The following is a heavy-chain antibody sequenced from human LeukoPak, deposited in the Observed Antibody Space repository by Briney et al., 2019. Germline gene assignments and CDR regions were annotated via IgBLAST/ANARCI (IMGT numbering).Heavy chain of an antibody. D-gene: IGHD2-2*01. CDR3: ARGGNYCSSTSCSIFDY. CDR2: ISSSSSYI. J-gene: IGHJ4*02. Sequence: PGGSLRLSCAASGFTFSSYSMNWVRQAPGKGLEWVSSISSSSSYIYYADSVKGRFTISRDNAKNSLYLQMNSLRAEDTAVYYCARGGNYCSSTSCSIFDYWGQGTLVTVSS. V-gene: IGHV3-21*01. CDR1: GFTFSSYS.